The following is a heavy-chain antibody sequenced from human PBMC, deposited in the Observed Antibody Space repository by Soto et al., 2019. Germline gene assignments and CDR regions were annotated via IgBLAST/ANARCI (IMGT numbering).Heavy chain of an antibody. CDR2: IYYSGST. D-gene: IGHD2-2*01. J-gene: IGHJ4*02. V-gene: IGHV4-39*01. CDR1: GGSISSSSYY. Sequence: SETLSLTCTVSGGSISSSSYYWGWIRQPPGKGLEWIGSIYYSGSTYYNPSLKSRVTISVDTSKNQFSLKLSSVTAADTAVYYCVAEPAATGIDYWGQGTLVTVSS. CDR3: VAEPAATGIDY.